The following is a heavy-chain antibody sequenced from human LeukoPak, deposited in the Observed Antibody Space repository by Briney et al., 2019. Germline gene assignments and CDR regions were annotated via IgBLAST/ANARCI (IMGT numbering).Heavy chain of an antibody. V-gene: IGHV3-53*05. Sequence: GGSLRPSCAASGFSVSSNYVTWVRQPPGKGLEWVSVIYSDGSTYYADSVKGRFTISRDNSKNTLYLQMNSLRVEDTAVYYCTDAVAGWGQGTLVTVSS. CDR2: IYSDGST. CDR1: GFSVSSNY. D-gene: IGHD4-23*01. CDR3: TDAVAG. J-gene: IGHJ4*02.